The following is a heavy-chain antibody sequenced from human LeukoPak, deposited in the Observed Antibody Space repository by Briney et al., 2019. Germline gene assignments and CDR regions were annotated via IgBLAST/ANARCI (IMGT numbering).Heavy chain of an antibody. CDR2: IYYSGST. D-gene: IGHD2-2*03. CDR1: GGSISSSTYY. V-gene: IGHV4-39*07. J-gene: IGHJ5*02. CDR3: AREGGGYSRNNWFDP. Sequence: SETLSLTCTVSGGSISSSTYYWGWIRQPPGKGLEWIGSIYYSGSTYYNPSLKSRVTISVDTSKNQFSLKLSSVTAADTAVYYCAREGGGYSRNNWFDPWGQGTLVTVSS.